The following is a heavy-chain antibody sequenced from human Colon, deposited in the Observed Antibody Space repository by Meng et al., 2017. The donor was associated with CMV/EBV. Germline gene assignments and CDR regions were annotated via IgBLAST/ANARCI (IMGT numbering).Heavy chain of an antibody. CDR3: ARDDRGPAANSN. D-gene: IGHD2-2*01. J-gene: IGHJ4*02. Sequence: SCKGSGFNVSTNYMTWVRQAPGKGLEWVSVLYSGGTTYYADSVKGRFTISRDNSKNTLYLQMNSLRTEDTAVYYCARDDRGPAANSNWGQGTMVTVSS. V-gene: IGHV3-66*02. CDR2: LYSGGTT. CDR1: GFNVSTNY.